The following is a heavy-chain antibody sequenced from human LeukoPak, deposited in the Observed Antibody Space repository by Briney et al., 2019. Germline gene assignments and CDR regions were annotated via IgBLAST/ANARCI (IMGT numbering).Heavy chain of an antibody. D-gene: IGHD1-26*01. V-gene: IGHV1-69*02. CDR1: GGTFSSYT. CDR2: IIPILGIA. CDR3: ARIKSGSYYEDAFDI. Sequence: SVKVSCKASGGTFSSYTISWVRQAHGQGLEWMGRIIPILGIANYAQKFQGRVTITADKSTSTAYMELSSLRSEDTAVYYCARIKSGSYYEDAFDIWGQGTMVTVSS. J-gene: IGHJ3*02.